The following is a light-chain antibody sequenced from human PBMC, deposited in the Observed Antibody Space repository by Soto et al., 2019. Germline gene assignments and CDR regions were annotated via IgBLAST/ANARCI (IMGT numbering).Light chain of an antibody. V-gene: IGLV1-51*01. CDR1: DSNIGENF. Sequence: QSVLTQPPSVSAAPGQKVTISCSGIDSNIGENFVSWYQQFPGTAPELIIYDNDKRPSGIPDRFSASKSGTSATLRITGLRTGDEADYYCGTWDTSLSAVVIGGGTQLTVL. CDR3: GTWDTSLSAVV. CDR2: DND. J-gene: IGLJ2*01.